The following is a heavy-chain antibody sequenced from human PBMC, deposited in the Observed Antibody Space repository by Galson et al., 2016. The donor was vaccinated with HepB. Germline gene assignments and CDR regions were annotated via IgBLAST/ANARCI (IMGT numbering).Heavy chain of an antibody. V-gene: IGHV3-30-3*01. CDR1: GFAFSRYA. Sequence: SLRLSCAASGFAFSRYAMHWVRQAPGKGLEWVAVISYDGSNKYYADSVKGRFLISRDNSKSTVYPQMDIMRPEETAVYYCARGGEFIWGYFRYGDHWGQGTLVTVSS. CDR2: ISYDGSNK. D-gene: IGHD3-16*01. J-gene: IGHJ4*02. CDR3: ARGGEFIWGYFRYGDH.